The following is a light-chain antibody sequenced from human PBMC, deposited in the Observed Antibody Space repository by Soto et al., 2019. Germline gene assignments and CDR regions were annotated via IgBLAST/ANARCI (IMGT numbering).Light chain of an antibody. CDR2: VNSDGSH. J-gene: IGLJ3*02. V-gene: IGLV4-69*01. Sequence: QLVLTQSPSASASLGASVKLTCTLSSGHSSYAIAWHQQQPEKGPRYLMKVNSDGSHTKGDGIPDRFSGSSSGAERYLTIPSLQSEDEADYYCQTWGTGIQVFGGGTKLTVL. CDR3: QTWGTGIQV. CDR1: SGHSSYA.